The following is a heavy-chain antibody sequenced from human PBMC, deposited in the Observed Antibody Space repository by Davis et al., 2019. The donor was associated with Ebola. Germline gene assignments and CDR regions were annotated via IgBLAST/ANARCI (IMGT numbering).Heavy chain of an antibody. CDR1: GFTFSSYS. V-gene: IGHV3-30*18. Sequence: GGSLRLSCAASGFTFSSYSMNWVRQAPGKGLEWVAVISYDGSNKYYADSVKGRFTISRDNSKNTLYLQMNSLRGEDTAVYYCAKDSGYCSSTSCLLYYYYGMDVWGQGTTVTVSS. CDR2: ISYDGSNK. CDR3: AKDSGYCSSTSCLLYYYYGMDV. D-gene: IGHD2-2*01. J-gene: IGHJ6*02.